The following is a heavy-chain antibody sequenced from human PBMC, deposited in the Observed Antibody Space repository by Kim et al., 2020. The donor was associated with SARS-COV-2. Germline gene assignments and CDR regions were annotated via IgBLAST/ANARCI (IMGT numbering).Heavy chain of an antibody. V-gene: IGHV3-13*01. Sequence: GSVKGRFTISRENAKNSLYLQMNSLRAGDTAVYYCARSTYYYGSGSPFDYWGQGTLVTVSS. J-gene: IGHJ4*02. CDR3: ARSTYYYGSGSPFDY. D-gene: IGHD3-10*01.